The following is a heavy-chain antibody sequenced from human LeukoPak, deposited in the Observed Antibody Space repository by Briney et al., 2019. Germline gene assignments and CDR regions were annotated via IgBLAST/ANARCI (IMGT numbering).Heavy chain of an antibody. CDR3: ARLEYSSGWYVC. CDR1: GGSFSGYY. CDR2: IYYSGST. J-gene: IGHJ5*01. Sequence: PSETLSLTCAVYGGSFSGYYWSWIRQPPGKGLEWIGYIYYSGSTNYNPSLKGRVTISVDTSKREFSLKLSSVTAADTAVYFCARLEYSSGWYVCWGQGTLVTVSS. V-gene: IGHV4-59*01. D-gene: IGHD3-22*01.